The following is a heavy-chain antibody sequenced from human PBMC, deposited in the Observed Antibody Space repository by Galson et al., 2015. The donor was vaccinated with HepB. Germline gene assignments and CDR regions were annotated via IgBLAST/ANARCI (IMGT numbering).Heavy chain of an antibody. V-gene: IGHV1-8*01. CDR1: GYTFTSYD. CDR2: MNPNSGNT. J-gene: IGHJ6*03. D-gene: IGHD3-16*01. Sequence: VSCKASGYTFTSYDINWVRQATGQGLEWMGWMNPNSGNTGYAQKFQGKVTMTRNTSISTAYMELSSLRSEDTAVYYCARGPQTTYTLYYYYYMDVWGKGTTVTVSS. CDR3: ARGPQTTYTLYYYYYMDV.